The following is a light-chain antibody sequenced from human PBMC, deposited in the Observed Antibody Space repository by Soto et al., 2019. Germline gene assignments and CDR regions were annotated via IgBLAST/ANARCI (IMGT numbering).Light chain of an antibody. CDR1: DSDIGVYNY. CDR2: DVT. J-gene: IGLJ2*01. Sequence: QSALTQPASVSGSPGQSITISCTGTDSDIGVYNYVSWYQQYPGKAPKLMIYDVTNRPSGVSNRFSGSKSGNMASLTISGLQAEDEADYYWSSYANYNVVFGGGTKLTVL. CDR3: SSYANYNVV. V-gene: IGLV2-14*03.